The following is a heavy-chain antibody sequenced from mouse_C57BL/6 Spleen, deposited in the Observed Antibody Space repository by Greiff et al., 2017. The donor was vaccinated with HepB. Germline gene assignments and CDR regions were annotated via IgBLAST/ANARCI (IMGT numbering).Heavy chain of an antibody. Sequence: VQLQQSGPVLVKPGASVKMSCKASGYTFTDYYMNWVKQSHGKSLEWIGVINPYNGGTSYNQKFKGKATLTVDKSSSTAYMELNSLTSEDSAVYYGARLYDGLYFDYWGQGTTLTVSS. V-gene: IGHV1-19*01. CDR1: GYTFTDYY. D-gene: IGHD2-3*01. CDR2: INPYNGGT. J-gene: IGHJ2*01. CDR3: ARLYDGLYFDY.